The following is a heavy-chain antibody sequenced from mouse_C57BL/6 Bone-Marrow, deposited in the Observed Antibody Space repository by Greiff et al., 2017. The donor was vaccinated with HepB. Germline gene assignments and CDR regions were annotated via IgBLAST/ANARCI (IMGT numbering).Heavy chain of an antibody. CDR2: LWSGGST. CDR1: GFSLTSYG. Sequence: QVQLQQSGPGLVQPSQSLSITCTVSGFSLTSYGVHWVRQSPGKGLEWLGVLWSGGSTDYNAAFISRLSISKDNSKSQVFFKMNSLQADDTAIYYCARKSYYGSSSWFAYWGQGTLVTVSA. J-gene: IGHJ3*01. D-gene: IGHD1-1*01. CDR3: ARKSYYGSSSWFAY. V-gene: IGHV2-2*01.